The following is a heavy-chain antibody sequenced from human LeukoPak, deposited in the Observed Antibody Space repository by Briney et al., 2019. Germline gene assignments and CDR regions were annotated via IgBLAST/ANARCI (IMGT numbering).Heavy chain of an antibody. J-gene: IGHJ3*02. Sequence: ASVKVSCKASGYTFTSYAMNWVRQAPGQGLEWMGWINTNTGNPTYAQGFTGRFVFSLDTSVSTAYLQISSLKAEDTAVYYCARVHSGWYLVDAFDIWGQGTMVTVSS. CDR1: GYTFTSYA. V-gene: IGHV7-4-1*02. CDR2: INTNTGNP. CDR3: ARVHSGWYLVDAFDI. D-gene: IGHD6-19*01.